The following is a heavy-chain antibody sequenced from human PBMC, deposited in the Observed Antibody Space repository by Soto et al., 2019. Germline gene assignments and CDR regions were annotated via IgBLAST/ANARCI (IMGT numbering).Heavy chain of an antibody. V-gene: IGHV3-13*05. CDR3: ARTDRDFYVLEV. CDR1: GFTFRNYD. CDR2: ISAAGDP. J-gene: IGHJ6*02. Sequence: EVQLVESGGGLVQPGGSLRLSCEASGFTFRNYDMHWVRQGTGKGLEWVSGISAAGDPDYADSVEGRFTISRENAQNSFFLQMNSRRGGDTAVYYCARTDRDFYVLEVWGQGTPVIVSS.